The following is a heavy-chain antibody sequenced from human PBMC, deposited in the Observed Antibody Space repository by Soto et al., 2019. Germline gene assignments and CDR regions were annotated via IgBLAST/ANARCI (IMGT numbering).Heavy chain of an antibody. D-gene: IGHD2-15*01. CDR2: IIPIFGTA. CDR1: GGTFSSYA. Sequence: QVQLVQSGAEVKKPGSSVKVSCKASGGTFSSYAISWVRQAPGQGLEWMGGIIPIFGTANYAQKFQGRVTITADKSTSTADMELSSLRSGDTAVCYCASNVVVVAATCYGMDVWGQGPTVTVSS. V-gene: IGHV1-69*06. CDR3: ASNVVVVAATCYGMDV. J-gene: IGHJ6*02.